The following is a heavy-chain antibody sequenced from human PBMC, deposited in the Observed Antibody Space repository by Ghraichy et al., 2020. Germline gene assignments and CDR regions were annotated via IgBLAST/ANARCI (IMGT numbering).Heavy chain of an antibody. J-gene: IGHJ5*02. Sequence: GSLRLSCTVSGGSVSSGSYYWTWIRQPPGKGLEWIGYIYYSGSTNYNPSLKSRVTISVDTSKNQFSLKLSSVTAADTAVYYCARASGYCSAGTCYSFDPWGQGTLVTVSS. V-gene: IGHV4-61*01. CDR1: GGSVSSGSYY. CDR2: IYYSGST. D-gene: IGHD2-15*01. CDR3: ARASGYCSAGTCYSFDP.